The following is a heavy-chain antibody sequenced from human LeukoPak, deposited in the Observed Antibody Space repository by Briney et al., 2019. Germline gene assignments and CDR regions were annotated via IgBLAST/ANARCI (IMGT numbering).Heavy chain of an antibody. CDR1: GFTFDDYA. CDR2: ISWNSGSI. V-gene: IGHV3-9*01. D-gene: IGHD3-16*01. J-gene: IGHJ4*02. Sequence: QPGGSLRLSCGASGFTFDDYAMHWVRQAPGKGLEWVSGISWNSGSIAYADSVKGRFTISRDNAENSLYLQMNSLRVEDTALYYCANDLIRDTGMFIPGHWGQGTQVTVSS. CDR3: ANDLIRDTGMFIPGH.